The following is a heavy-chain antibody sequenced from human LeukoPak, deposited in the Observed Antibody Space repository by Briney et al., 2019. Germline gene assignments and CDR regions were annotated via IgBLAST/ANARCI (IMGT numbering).Heavy chain of an antibody. Sequence: GGSLRLSCAASGFTFSSYAMHWVRQAPGNGLEWMAVISYHGSNKYYADSVKGRFTISRDNSKNTLYLQMNSLRAEDTAVYYCARDGGKFNWNDVLDYWGQGTLVTVSS. D-gene: IGHD1-20*01. CDR2: ISYHGSNK. CDR1: GFTFSSYA. CDR3: ARDGGKFNWNDVLDY. V-gene: IGHV3-30*04. J-gene: IGHJ4*02.